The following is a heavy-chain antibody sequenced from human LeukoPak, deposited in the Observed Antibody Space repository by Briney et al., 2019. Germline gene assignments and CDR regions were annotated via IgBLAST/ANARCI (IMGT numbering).Heavy chain of an antibody. D-gene: IGHD5-18*01. CDR3: ARVKYSYGFWDY. V-gene: IGHV3-7*01. CDR1: GFTFSNYW. CDR2: IKYDGSET. Sequence: GGSLRLSCAASGFTFSNYWMTWVRQAPGQGLEWVANIKYDGSETYYVDSVKGRFTISRDNTKNSLYFQMNSLRAEDTAVYYCARVKYSYGFWDYWGQGTLVTVSS. J-gene: IGHJ4*02.